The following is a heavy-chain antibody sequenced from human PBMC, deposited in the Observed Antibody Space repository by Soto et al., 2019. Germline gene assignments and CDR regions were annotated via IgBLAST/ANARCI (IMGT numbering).Heavy chain of an antibody. CDR3: ARDRPQYCTNGVCYRPGNWFDP. D-gene: IGHD2-8*01. J-gene: IGHJ5*02. CDR2: INPSGGST. V-gene: IGHV1-46*03. Sequence: ASVKVSCKASGYTFTSYYMHWVRQAPGQGLEWMGIINPSGGSTSYAQKFQGRVTMTRDTSTSTVYMELSSLRSEDTAVYYCARDRPQYCTNGVCYRPGNWFDPWGQGTLVTVS. CDR1: GYTFTSYY.